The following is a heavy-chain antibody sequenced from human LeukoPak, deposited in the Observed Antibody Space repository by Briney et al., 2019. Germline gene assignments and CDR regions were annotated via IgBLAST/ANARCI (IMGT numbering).Heavy chain of an antibody. CDR3: AREGRQDYVYFDC. V-gene: IGHV4-59*01. Sequence: SETLSLTCTVSGDSISSYYWSWIRQPPGNGLEWMGYINYSGNTNYNPSLKSRVTISVDTSKNQFSLRLTSVTAADTAVYYCAREGRQDYVYFDCWGQGTLVTVSS. CDR1: GDSISSYY. J-gene: IGHJ4*02. CDR2: INYSGNT. D-gene: IGHD4-17*01.